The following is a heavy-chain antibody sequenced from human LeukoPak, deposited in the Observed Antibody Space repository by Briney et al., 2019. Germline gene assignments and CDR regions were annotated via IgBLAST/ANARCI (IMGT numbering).Heavy chain of an antibody. Sequence: GGSLRLSCAASGFTFSSYAMSWARQAPGKGLEWVSAISGSGGSTYYADSVKGRFTISRDNSKNTLYLQMNSLRAENTAVYYCAKVVVGATKGLAFDYWGQGTLVTVSS. J-gene: IGHJ4*02. CDR2: ISGSGGST. V-gene: IGHV3-23*01. D-gene: IGHD1-26*01. CDR1: GFTFSSYA. CDR3: AKVVVGATKGLAFDY.